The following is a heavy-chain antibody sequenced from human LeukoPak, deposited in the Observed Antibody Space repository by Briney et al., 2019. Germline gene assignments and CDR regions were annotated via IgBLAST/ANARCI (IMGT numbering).Heavy chain of an antibody. CDR1: GFTFSSYE. Sequence: QPGGSLRLSCAASGFTFSSYEMSWVRQAPGKGLEWVSYISSSGSTIYYADSVKGRFTISRDNAKNSLYLQMNSLRAEDTALYYCAKVYDGYYYYGMDVWGQGTTVTVSS. D-gene: IGHD1-1*01. J-gene: IGHJ6*02. V-gene: IGHV3-48*03. CDR3: AKVYDGYYYYGMDV. CDR2: ISSSGSTI.